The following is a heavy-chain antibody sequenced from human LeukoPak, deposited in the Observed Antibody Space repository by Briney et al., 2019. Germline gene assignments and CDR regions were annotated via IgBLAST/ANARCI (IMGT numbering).Heavy chain of an antibody. V-gene: IGHV3-21*01. CDR3: ARDLLAVGDN. CDR2: ISSSSSYI. D-gene: IGHD1-26*01. J-gene: IGHJ4*02. CDR1: GFTFSSYA. Sequence: GGSLRLSCAASGFTFSSYAMSWVRQAPGKGLEWVSSISSSSSYIYYADSVKGRFTISRDNAKNSLYLQMNSLRAEDTAVYYCARDLLAVGDNWGQGTLVTVSS.